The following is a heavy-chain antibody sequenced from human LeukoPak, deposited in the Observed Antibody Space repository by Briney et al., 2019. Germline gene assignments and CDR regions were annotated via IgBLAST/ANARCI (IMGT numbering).Heavy chain of an antibody. D-gene: IGHD6-6*01. CDR2: INPNSGGT. J-gene: IGHJ5*02. CDR3: ARVQQLVDSIDWFDP. CDR1: GYTFTGYY. V-gene: IGHV1-2*02. Sequence: WASVKVSCKASGYTFTGYYMHWVRQAPGQGLEWMGWINPNSGGTNYAQKFQGRVTMTRDTSISTAYMELSRLRSDGTAVYYCARVQQLVDSIDWFDPWGQGTLVTVSS.